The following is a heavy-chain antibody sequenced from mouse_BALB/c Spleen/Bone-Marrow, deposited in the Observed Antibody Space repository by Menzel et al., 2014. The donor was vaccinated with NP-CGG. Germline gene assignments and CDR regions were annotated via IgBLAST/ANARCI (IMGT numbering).Heavy chain of an antibody. D-gene: IGHD2-3*01. CDR3: TRRRDDGYYRWDY. V-gene: IGHV1S81*02. CDR1: GYTFTSYY. Sequence: QVQLQQSGAELVKPGASVKLSCKASGYTFTSYYMYWVKQRPGQGLEWIGGINPSNGGTNFNEKFKSKATLTVDKSSSTAYMQLSSLTSEDSAVYYCTRRRDDGYYRWDYWGQGTTLTVSS. J-gene: IGHJ2*01. CDR2: INPSNGGT.